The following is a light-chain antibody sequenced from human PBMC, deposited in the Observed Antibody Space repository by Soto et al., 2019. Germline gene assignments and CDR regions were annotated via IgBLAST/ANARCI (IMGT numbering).Light chain of an antibody. CDR1: QSIRSN. Sequence: EIVMTQSPDTLSVSPGEGATLSCRVSQSIRSNLAWYQQRPGQAPRLLMYGASTRATGIPARFSGSRSGTDFALTISSLQRDDFATYYCQQTDSFPRTFGQGTKVDIK. CDR3: QQTDSFPRT. J-gene: IGKJ1*01. V-gene: IGKV3-15*01. CDR2: GAS.